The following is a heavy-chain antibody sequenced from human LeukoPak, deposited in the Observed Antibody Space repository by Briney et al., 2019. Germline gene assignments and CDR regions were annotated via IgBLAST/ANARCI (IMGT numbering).Heavy chain of an antibody. V-gene: IGHV3-48*03. CDR3: AKDRHFDY. D-gene: IGHD6-6*01. CDR2: ISSSGSTI. J-gene: IGHJ4*02. CDR1: GFTFSSYE. Sequence: GGPLRLSCAASGFTFSSYEMNWVRQAPGQGLEWVSYISSSGSTIYYADSVKGRFTISRDNAKNSLYLQMNSLRAEDTAVYYCAKDRHFDYWGQGTLVTVSS.